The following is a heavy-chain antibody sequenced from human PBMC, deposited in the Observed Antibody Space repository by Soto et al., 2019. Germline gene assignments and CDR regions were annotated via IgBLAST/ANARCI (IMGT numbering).Heavy chain of an antibody. J-gene: IGHJ6*02. Sequence: GGSLRLSCAASWFTVSSNYMSWVRQAPGKGLEWVSVIYSGGSTYYADSVKGRFTISRDNSKNTLYLQMNGLRAEDTAVYYCAVYSNYGAGSYYYYYYGMDVWGQGTTVTVSS. CDR1: WFTVSSNY. D-gene: IGHD4-4*01. CDR3: AVYSNYGAGSYYYYYYGMDV. V-gene: IGHV3-53*01. CDR2: IYSGGST.